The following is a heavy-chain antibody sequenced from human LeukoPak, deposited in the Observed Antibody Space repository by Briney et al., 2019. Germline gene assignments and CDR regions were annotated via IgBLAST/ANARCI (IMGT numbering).Heavy chain of an antibody. CDR2: ISGGGGST. CDR3: AKDHRVWFGEFHNWFDP. J-gene: IGHJ5*02. V-gene: IGHV3-23*01. CDR1: GFTFSSYA. Sequence: GGSLRLSCAASGFTFSSYAMSWVRQAPGKGLEWVSAISGGGGSTYYADSVKGRFTISRDNSKNTLYLQMNSLRAEDTAVYYCAKDHRVWFGEFHNWFDPWGQGTLVTVSS. D-gene: IGHD3-10*01.